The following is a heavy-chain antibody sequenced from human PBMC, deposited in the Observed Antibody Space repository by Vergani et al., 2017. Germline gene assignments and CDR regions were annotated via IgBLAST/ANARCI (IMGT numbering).Heavy chain of an antibody. J-gene: IGHJ6*03. CDR1: GGSFTSYH. D-gene: IGHD4-11*01. Sequence: QVQLQQWGGGLLKPSETLSLTCVVNGGSFTSYHWTWIRQSPGEGLEWVGDIDHTGRPDYNPSLRSRLTMSVDKSRNQFSLTPTSVTATDTAIYFCARVNTETNGHLYYYYYMDVWGQGAAVTVS. V-gene: IGHV4-34*01. CDR2: IDHTGRP. CDR3: ARVNTETNGHLYYYYYMDV.